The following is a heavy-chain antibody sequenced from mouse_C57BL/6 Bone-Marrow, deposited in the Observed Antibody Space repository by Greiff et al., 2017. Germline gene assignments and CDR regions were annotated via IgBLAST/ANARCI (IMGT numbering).Heavy chain of an antibody. CDR1: GYTFTSYG. D-gene: IGHD1-1*01. V-gene: IGHV1-81*01. J-gene: IGHJ1*03. Sequence: VHLVESGAELARPGASVKLSCKASGYTFTSYGISWVKQRTGQGLEWIGEIYPRSGNTYYNEKFKGKATLTADKSSSTAYMELRSLTSEDSAVYFCARRHYGSSHWYFDVWGTGTTVTVSS. CDR2: IYPRSGNT. CDR3: ARRHYGSSHWYFDV.